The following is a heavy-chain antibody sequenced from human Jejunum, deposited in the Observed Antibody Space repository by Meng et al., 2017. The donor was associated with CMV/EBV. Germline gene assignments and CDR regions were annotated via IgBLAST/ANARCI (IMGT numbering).Heavy chain of an antibody. J-gene: IGHJ4*02. CDR2: INPNTGDT. V-gene: IGHV1-2*02. CDR3: AKDGGSYLDYYFDY. Sequence: EYTFIDYYMHWVRQAHGQGLEWMGWINPNTGDTNYAQKFQGRVTMTRDMSINTVYMELTRLRSDDTAVYYCAKDGGSYLDYYFDYWGQGTLVTVSS. D-gene: IGHD1-26*01. CDR1: EYTFIDYY.